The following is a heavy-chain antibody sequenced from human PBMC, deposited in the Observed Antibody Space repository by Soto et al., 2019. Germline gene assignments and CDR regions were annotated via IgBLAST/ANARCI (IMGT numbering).Heavy chain of an antibody. CDR2: TYYRSTWYN. CDR3: ARGTPFLFNFES. D-gene: IGHD2-15*01. Sequence: PSQTLSLTCAISGDSVSSNSAAWNWIRQSPSRGLEWLGRTYYRSTWYNDYALSVRRRITITADTSKNQFSLQVNSVTPEDTAMYYCARGTPFLFNFESWGQGTLVTVSS. V-gene: IGHV6-1*01. CDR1: GDSVSSNSAA. J-gene: IGHJ4*02.